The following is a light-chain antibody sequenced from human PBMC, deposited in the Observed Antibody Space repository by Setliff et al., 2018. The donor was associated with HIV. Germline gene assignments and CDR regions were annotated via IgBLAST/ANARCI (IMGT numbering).Light chain of an antibody. CDR2: EDN. J-gene: IGLJ1*01. Sequence: NFMLTQPHSVSESPGKTVTISCTRSSGSIATNYVQWYQQRPGSSPTTVIYEDNQRPSGVPDRFSGSIDSSSNSASLTISGLNTEDEADYYCQSYDNSNPYVFGTGTKVTVL. CDR1: SGSIATNY. CDR3: QSYDNSNPYV. V-gene: IGLV6-57*01.